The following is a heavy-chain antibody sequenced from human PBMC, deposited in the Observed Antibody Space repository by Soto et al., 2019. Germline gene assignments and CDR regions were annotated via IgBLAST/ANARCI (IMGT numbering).Heavy chain of an antibody. V-gene: IGHV5-51*01. D-gene: IGHD4-17*01. CDR2: IYPSDSQT. CDR1: GCSFSNYW. CDR3: ARHGFYGDYSSNYFDP. Sequence: GESLKISCKGSGCSFSNYWIAWVRQMPGKGLEYMGIIYPSDSQTRYGPSFQGQVTISADKSISTAYLQWSSLKASDTAIYYCARHGFYGDYSSNYFDPWGQGTLVTVSS. J-gene: IGHJ5*02.